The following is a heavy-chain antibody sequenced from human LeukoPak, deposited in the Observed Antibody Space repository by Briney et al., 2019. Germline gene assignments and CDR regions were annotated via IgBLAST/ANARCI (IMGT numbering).Heavy chain of an antibody. D-gene: IGHD3-10*01. CDR1: GYSISSGYY. V-gene: IGHV4-38-2*02. J-gene: IGHJ4*02. CDR3: ARLPGDTNFDY. CDR2: IYYSGST. Sequence: SETLSLTCTVSGYSISSGYYWGWIRQPPGKGLEWIGSIYYSGSTYYNPSLKSRVTISVDTSKSQFSLKLSSVTAADTAVYYCARLPGDTNFDYWGQGTLVTVSS.